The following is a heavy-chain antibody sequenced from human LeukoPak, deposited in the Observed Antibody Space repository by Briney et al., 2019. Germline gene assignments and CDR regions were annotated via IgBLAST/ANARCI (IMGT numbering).Heavy chain of an antibody. CDR2: IYYGGST. D-gene: IGHD4-17*01. V-gene: IGHV4-30-4*08. J-gene: IGHJ4*02. CDR1: GGSISSGDYY. CDR3: ASLDYGDYGTEYDY. Sequence: SQTLSLTCTVSGGSISSGDYYWSWIRQPPGKGLEWIGYIYYGGSTYYNPSLKSRVTISVDTSKNQFSLKLSSVTAADTAVYYCASLDYGDYGTEYDYWGQGTLVTVSS.